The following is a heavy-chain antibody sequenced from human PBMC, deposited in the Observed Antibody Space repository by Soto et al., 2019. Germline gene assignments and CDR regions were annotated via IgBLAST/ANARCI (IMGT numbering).Heavy chain of an antibody. CDR1: GYTFTSHY. J-gene: IGHJ3*02. D-gene: IGHD3-22*01. Sequence: GASVKVSCKASGYTFTSHYMHWVRQAPGQGLEWMGIINPSGGSTSYAQKFQGRVTMTADPSTSTVYMELSSLRSEDTAVYYCARDRYYYDSSGYYSNAFDIWGQGTMVTVSS. CDR3: ARDRYYYDSSGYYSNAFDI. CDR2: INPSGGST. V-gene: IGHV1-46*01.